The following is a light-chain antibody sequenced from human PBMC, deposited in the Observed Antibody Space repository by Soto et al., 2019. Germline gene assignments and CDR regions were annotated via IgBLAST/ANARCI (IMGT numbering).Light chain of an antibody. CDR1: QSISSW. V-gene: IGKV1-5*03. CDR2: KAS. CDR3: QLSTSYTST. J-gene: IGKJ1*01. Sequence: VGITCRASQSISSWLAWYQQKPGKAPKLLIYKASSLESGVPSRFSGSGSGTEYNLTILRLQPDDFATYPSQLSTSYTSTIGQGTKVDIK.